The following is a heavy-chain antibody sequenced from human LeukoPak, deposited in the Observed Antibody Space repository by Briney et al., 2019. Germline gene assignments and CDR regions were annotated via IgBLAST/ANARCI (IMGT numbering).Heavy chain of an antibody. J-gene: IGHJ5*02. V-gene: IGHV3-23*01. CDR1: GFTFNNYA. D-gene: IGHD3-16*01. Sequence: SGRSLRLSCAASGFTFNNYAMSWVRQAPGKGLEWVSGITGSGFSTYYADSLKGRFTISRDNSKNRLYLQMNSLRAEDTAVYYCAKRGAYPNWFVPWGQGTLVTVSS. CDR2: ITGSGFST. CDR3: AKRGAYPNWFVP.